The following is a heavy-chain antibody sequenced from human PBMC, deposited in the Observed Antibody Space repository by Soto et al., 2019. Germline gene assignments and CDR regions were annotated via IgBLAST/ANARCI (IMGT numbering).Heavy chain of an antibody. CDR2: IYYSGIT. V-gene: IGHV4-31*03. CDR3: ARFSVGHYNSSGYYFVDL. Sequence: VQLQESGPRLVMPSQTLSLTCTVSGGSISSRGYYWTWIRQHPGKGLEWIGYIYYSGITYYSPSLKSRVSISIDTSKNQFSLNLNSVAAADTAVYYCARFSVGHYNSSGYYFVDLLGQGTLVTVSS. J-gene: IGHJ5*02. CDR1: GGSISSRGYY. D-gene: IGHD3-22*01.